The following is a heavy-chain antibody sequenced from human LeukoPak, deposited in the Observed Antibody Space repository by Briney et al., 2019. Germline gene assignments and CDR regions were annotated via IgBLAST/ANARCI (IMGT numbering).Heavy chain of an antibody. V-gene: IGHV4-30-2*01. CDR1: GGSISSGGYS. D-gene: IGHD3-10*01. CDR2: IYHSGST. CDR3: ARGFTYYYGSGSYYNN. J-gene: IGHJ4*02. Sequence: PSETLSLTCAVSGGSISSGGYSWSWIRQPPGKGLEWIGYIYHSGSTYYNPSLKSRVTISVDTSKNQFSLKLSSVTAADTAVYYCARGFTYYYGSGSYYNNWGQGTLVTVSS.